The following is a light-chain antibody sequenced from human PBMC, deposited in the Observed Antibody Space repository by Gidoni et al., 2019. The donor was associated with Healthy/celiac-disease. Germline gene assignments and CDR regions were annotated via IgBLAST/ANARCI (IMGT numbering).Light chain of an antibody. V-gene: IGKV3-11*01. J-gene: IGKJ2*01. CDR3: QQRSNWPPRYT. CDR1: QSVSSD. CDR2: DAS. Sequence: EIVLTQSPATLSLYPGERATLSCRASQSVSSDLAWYQQKPGQAPRLLIYDASNRATGIPARFSGSGSGTDFTLTISSLEPEEFAVYYCQQRSNWPPRYTFGQGTKLEIK.